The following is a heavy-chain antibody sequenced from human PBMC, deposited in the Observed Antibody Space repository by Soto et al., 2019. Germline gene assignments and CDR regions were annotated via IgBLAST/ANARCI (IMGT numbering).Heavy chain of an antibody. CDR3: ARGLQVDVVSYDAFDI. Sequence: GESLKISCKGSGYSFTSYWIGWVRQMPGKGLEWMGIIYPGDSDTRYSPSFQGQVTISADKSISTAYLQWSSLKASDTAMYYCARGLQVDVVSYDAFDIWGQGTMVTVSS. CDR1: GYSFTSYW. CDR2: IYPGDSDT. D-gene: IGHD3-22*01. J-gene: IGHJ3*02. V-gene: IGHV5-51*01.